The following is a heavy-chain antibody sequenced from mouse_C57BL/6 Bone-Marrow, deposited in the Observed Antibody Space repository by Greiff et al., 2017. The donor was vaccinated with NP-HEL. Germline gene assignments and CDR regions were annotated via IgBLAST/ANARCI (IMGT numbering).Heavy chain of an antibody. CDR1: GFTFSSYA. Sequence: DVQLVESGGGLVKPGGSLKLSCAASGFTFSSYAMSWVRQTPEKRLEWVATISDGGSYTYYPDNVKGRFTISRDNAKNTLYLQMSHLKSEDTAMYYGARDRVYYINQKDAMDYWGQGTSVTVSS. J-gene: IGHJ4*01. D-gene: IGHD2-5*01. CDR2: ISDGGSYT. V-gene: IGHV5-4*01. CDR3: ARDRVYYINQKDAMDY.